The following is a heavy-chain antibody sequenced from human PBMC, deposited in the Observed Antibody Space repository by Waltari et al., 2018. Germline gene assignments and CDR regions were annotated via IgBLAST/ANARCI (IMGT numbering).Heavy chain of an antibody. CDR3: ARTTITVFGVVVGALDN. CDR2: TYYRSKWYS. J-gene: IGHJ4*02. CDR1: GDSVPRHSTA. D-gene: IGHD3-3*01. V-gene: IGHV6-1*01. Sequence: QVQLQQSGPGLVKPSQTLSLTCAISGDSVPRHSTAGDGIRQSPSRGLEWLGRTYYRSKWYSHYAESVKSRMTINADTSKNEFSLQLTAVSPEDTGLYFCARTTITVFGVVVGALDNWGPGTLVTVSS.